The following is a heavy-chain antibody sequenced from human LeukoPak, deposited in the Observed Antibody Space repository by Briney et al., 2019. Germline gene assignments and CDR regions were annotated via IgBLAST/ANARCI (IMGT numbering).Heavy chain of an antibody. CDR2: INPSGGST. CDR1: GYTFTNYF. D-gene: IGHD3-22*01. Sequence: ASVKVSCKASGYTFTNYFLHWVRQAPGQGLEWMGIINPSGGSTTYAQKFQGRVTMTRDTSTSTVYMDLSSLRSEDTAVYYCAANPPYSSGYYYSPQDYWGQGTLVTVSS. V-gene: IGHV1-46*01. J-gene: IGHJ4*02. CDR3: AANPPYSSGYYYSPQDY.